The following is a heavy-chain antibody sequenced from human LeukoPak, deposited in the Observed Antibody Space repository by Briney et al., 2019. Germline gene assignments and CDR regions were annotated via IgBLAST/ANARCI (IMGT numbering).Heavy chain of an antibody. CDR1: GGSISSYY. CDR3: ARGAYGDPTSFDY. J-gene: IGHJ4*02. Sequence: HPSETLSLTCTASGGSISSYYWSWIRQPPGKGLEWIGYIYYSGSTNYNPSLKSRVTISVDTSKNQFSLMLSSVTAADTAVYYCARGAYGDPTSFDYWGQGTLVTVSS. D-gene: IGHD4-17*01. CDR2: IYYSGST. V-gene: IGHV4-59*01.